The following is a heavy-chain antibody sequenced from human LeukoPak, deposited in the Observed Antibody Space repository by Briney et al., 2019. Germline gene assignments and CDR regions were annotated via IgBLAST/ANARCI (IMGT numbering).Heavy chain of an antibody. Sequence: GAPVKVSCKASGGTFSSYAISWVRQAPGQGLEWMGRIIPIFGTANYAQKFQGRVTITADKSTSTAYMELSSLRSEDTAVYYCASAGAAMATNWGQGTLVTVSS. V-gene: IGHV1-69*06. J-gene: IGHJ4*02. CDR2: IIPIFGTA. D-gene: IGHD5-18*01. CDR1: GGTFSSYA. CDR3: ASAGAAMATN.